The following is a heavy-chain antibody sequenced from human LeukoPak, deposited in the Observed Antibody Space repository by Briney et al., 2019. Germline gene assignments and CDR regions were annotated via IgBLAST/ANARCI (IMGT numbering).Heavy chain of an antibody. CDR1: GLTFRRNA. Sequence: GGSLRLSCAASGLTFRRNAMSWVRQAPGKGLEWVSGISGGGGITHYADSVKGRFTISRDNSKNTLQLQMNSLRAEDTAVYYCAKDPIVVVPAAIENWFDPWGQGTLVTVSS. J-gene: IGHJ5*02. D-gene: IGHD2-2*02. V-gene: IGHV3-23*01. CDR3: AKDPIVVVPAAIENWFDP. CDR2: ISGGGGIT.